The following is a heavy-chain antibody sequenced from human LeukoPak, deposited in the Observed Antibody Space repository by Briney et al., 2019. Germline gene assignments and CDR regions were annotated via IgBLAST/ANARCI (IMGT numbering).Heavy chain of an antibody. Sequence: ASVKVSCKASGYTFTAYYMHWVRQVPGQGLEWRGRINPYSGDTDYAQKFQGRVIMTRDTSISTAYMEVSRLRSDDTAVYYCARVDSGHDYGPSWGQGTTVTVSS. CDR3: ARVDSGHDYGPS. CDR1: GYTFTAYY. V-gene: IGHV1-2*06. D-gene: IGHD5-12*01. J-gene: IGHJ3*01. CDR2: INPYSGDT.